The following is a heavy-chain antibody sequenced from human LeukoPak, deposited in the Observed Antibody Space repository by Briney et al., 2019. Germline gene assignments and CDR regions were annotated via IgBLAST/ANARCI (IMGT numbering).Heavy chain of an antibody. CDR2: ISYDGSNK. V-gene: IGHV3-30*18. CDR1: GFTFSSYG. D-gene: IGHD5/OR15-5a*01. CDR3: AKAAWGGSTRSPIDY. J-gene: IGHJ4*02. Sequence: GRSLRLSCAASGFTFSSYGMRWVSQAPGKGLEWVAVISYDGSNKYYADSVKGRFTISRDNSKNTLYLQMNSLSAEDTAVYYCAKAAWGGSTRSPIDYWGQGTLVTVSS.